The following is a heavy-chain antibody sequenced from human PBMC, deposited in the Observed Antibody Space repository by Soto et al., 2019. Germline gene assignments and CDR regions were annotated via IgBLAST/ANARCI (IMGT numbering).Heavy chain of an antibody. CDR1: GGSISARHTY. Sequence: SETLSLTCTVSGGSISARHTYCGWIRQPPGKGLEWIGSFYDSGSTYYNPSLKSRVYISVDSSKNQFSLTLASLTDADTAVYYCARAPDSWGQGTLVTVSS. CDR2: FYDSGST. CDR3: ARAPDS. J-gene: IGHJ4*02. V-gene: IGHV4-39*01.